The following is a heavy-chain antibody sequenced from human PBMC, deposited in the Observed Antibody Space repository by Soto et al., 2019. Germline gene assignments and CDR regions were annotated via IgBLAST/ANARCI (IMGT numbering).Heavy chain of an antibody. CDR3: ARLYSTSTVSRWFDP. Sequence: EVQLVESGGGLVEPGGSLRLSCAASGFIFSTYSMNWVRQAPGKGLAWISFINSGSTSIYYAVSVRGRFTISRDNAANSLFQQMNSLRDEDTTVYYCARLYSTSTVSRWFDPWGQGTLVTVSS. D-gene: IGHD6-13*01. CDR2: INSGSTSI. J-gene: IGHJ5*02. CDR1: GFIFSTYS. V-gene: IGHV3-48*02.